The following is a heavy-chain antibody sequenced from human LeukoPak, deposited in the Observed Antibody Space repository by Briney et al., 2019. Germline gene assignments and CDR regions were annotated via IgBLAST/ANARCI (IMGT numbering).Heavy chain of an antibody. CDR2: IYYSGST. V-gene: IGHV4-39*07. CDR3: ARGPVTTIEAYFDY. CDR1: GGSISSSSYY. Sequence: SETLSLTCTVSGGSISSSSYYWGWIRQPPGKGLEWIGSIYYSGSTYYNPSLKSRVTISVDTSKNQFSLKLSSVTAADTAVYYCARGPVTTIEAYFDYWGQGTLVTVSS. D-gene: IGHD4-17*01. J-gene: IGHJ4*02.